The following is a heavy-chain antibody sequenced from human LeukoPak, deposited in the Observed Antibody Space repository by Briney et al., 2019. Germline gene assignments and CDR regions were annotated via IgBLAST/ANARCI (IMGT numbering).Heavy chain of an antibody. D-gene: IGHD3-10*01. V-gene: IGHV3-30*01. CDR2: ISYDGSNK. CDR1: GFTFSSYA. CDR3: ARGGMVRGTLGPQYYYYYYMDV. Sequence: GGSLRLSCAASGFTFSSYAMPWVRQAPGKGLEWVAVISYDGSNKYYADSVKGRFTISRDNSKNTLYLQMNSLRAEDTAVYYCARGGMVRGTLGPQYYYYYYMDVWGKGTTVTVSS. J-gene: IGHJ6*03.